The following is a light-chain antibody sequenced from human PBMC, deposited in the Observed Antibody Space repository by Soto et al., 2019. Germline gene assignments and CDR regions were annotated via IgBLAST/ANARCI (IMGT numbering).Light chain of an antibody. V-gene: IGKV3-11*01. CDR2: DAS. CDR3: RQRINWPLT. CDR1: QSVSSF. J-gene: IGKJ4*01. Sequence: EIVLRQSPATLSLSPGERATLSCRASQSVSSFLAWYQQKPGQAPRLLIYDASKRATGIPTRFSGSGSGTDFTLTISSLEPEDFAVYYCRQRINWPLTFGGGTKVEI.